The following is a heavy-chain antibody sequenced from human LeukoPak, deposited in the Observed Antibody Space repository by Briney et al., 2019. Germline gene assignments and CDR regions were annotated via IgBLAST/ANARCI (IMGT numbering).Heavy chain of an antibody. CDR2: IYSTGST. Sequence: SETLSLTCSVSGDFISSYWWGWVRQPAGKGLEWIGRIYSTGSTNFNPSLKSRLTISMDTSTNQLSLELSLQLTYLSAPHRAVYFCARQAYTACHYFLDFWSQGTLVTVSP. CDR3: ARQAYTACHYFLDF. J-gene: IGHJ4*02. V-gene: IGHV4-4*07. CDR1: GDFISSYW. D-gene: IGHD2-21*01.